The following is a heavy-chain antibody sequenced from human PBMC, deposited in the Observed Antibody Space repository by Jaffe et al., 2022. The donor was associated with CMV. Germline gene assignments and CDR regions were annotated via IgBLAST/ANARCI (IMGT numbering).Heavy chain of an antibody. Sequence: QVQLQESGPGRVKPSETLSLSCTVSGGTIGFSYWSWIRQPPGKSLEWIGHIHNNGDTDYNPSLRSRVIISVDTSKKQVSLRLTSVTAADTAVYFCARHARERPSPWAFGVDTPHYYAYMDVWGKGTAVIVSS. CDR2: IHNNGDT. V-gene: IGHV4-59*08. J-gene: IGHJ6*03. CDR1: GGTIGFSY. CDR3: ARHARERPSPWAFGVDTPHYYAYMDV. D-gene: IGHD3-3*01.